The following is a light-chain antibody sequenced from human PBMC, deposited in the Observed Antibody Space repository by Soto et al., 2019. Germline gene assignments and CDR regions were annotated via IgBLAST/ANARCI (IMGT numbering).Light chain of an antibody. V-gene: IGKV3-20*01. J-gene: IGKJ5*01. CDR3: QQYGSSPLT. Sequence: VLTQSPGTLSLSPGERATLSCRASQSVSSSYLAWYQQKPGQAPRLLIYGASSRATGIPDRFSGSGSGTDFTLTISRLEPEDFAVYYCQQYGSSPLTFGQGTRLEIK. CDR1: QSVSSSY. CDR2: GAS.